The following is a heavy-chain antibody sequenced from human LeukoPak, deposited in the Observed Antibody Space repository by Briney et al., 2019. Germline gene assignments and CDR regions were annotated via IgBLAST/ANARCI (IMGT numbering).Heavy chain of an antibody. V-gene: IGHV4-59*01. CDR3: ARESLLWFGESSGAFDI. D-gene: IGHD3-10*01. CDR2: IYYSGST. CDR1: GGSISSYY. J-gene: IGHJ3*02. Sequence: SETLSLTCTVSGGSISSYYWSWIRQPPGKGLEWIGYIYYSGSTNYNPSLKSRVTISVDTSKNKFSLKLSSVTAADTAVYYCARESLLWFGESSGAFDIWGQGTMVTVSS.